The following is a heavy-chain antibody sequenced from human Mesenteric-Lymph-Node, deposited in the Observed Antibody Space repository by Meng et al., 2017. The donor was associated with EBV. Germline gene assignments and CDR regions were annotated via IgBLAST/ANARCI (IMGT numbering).Heavy chain of an antibody. CDR3: ARDSDYYGSGSAVDY. CDR1: GLTVRSNY. V-gene: IGHV3-53*01. D-gene: IGHD3-10*01. J-gene: IGHJ4*02. Sequence: VQLVESGGGLIQPGGSLRLSCAASGLTVRSNYMSWVRQAPGKGLEWVSVIYSSGITYYADSVRGRFTTSRDNSRSTLYLQLNSLRVEDTAVYYCARDSDYYGSGSAVDYWGQGILVTVSS. CDR2: IYSSGIT.